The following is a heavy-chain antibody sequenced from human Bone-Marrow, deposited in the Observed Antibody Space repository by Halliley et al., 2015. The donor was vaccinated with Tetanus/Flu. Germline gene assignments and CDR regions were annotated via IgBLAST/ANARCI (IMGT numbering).Heavy chain of an antibody. D-gene: IGHD6-19*01. J-gene: IGHJ3*01. CDR1: GFRFTSHW. CDR3: ARDTLLYSSGWSSAFDV. CDR2: ISPADSDT. Sequence: QLVQSGAEVKKPGESLKISCKASGFRFTSHWIGWVRQMPGKGLEWMGMISPADSDTRYSPSFQGQVTIPADKSTSTAYLQWSSLKASDTAMYFCARDTLLYSSGWSSAFDVWGQGTMVTVSS. V-gene: IGHV5-51*01.